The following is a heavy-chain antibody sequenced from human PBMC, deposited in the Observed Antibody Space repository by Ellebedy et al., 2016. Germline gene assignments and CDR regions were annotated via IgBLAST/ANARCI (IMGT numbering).Heavy chain of an antibody. V-gene: IGHV2-5*01. CDR1: GFSLRTSGVG. Sequence: SGPTLVKPTQTLTLTCTFSGFSLRTSGVGVGWIRQPPGKALEWLALIYWNDDKRYSPSLKSRLTITKDTSKNQVVLTMTNMDPVDTATYYCAHSWVHMVRGSNLRVFDYWGQGTLVTVSS. CDR3: AHSWVHMVRGSNLRVFDY. J-gene: IGHJ4*02. CDR2: IYWNDDK. D-gene: IGHD3-10*01.